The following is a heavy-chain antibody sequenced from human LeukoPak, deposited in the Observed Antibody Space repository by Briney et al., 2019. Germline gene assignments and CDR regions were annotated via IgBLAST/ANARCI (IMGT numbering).Heavy chain of an antibody. CDR3: ARDYGGNLIDY. Sequence: PGGSLRLSCAASGFTFSSYAMSWVRQAPGKGLEWVSAISGSGGSTYYADSVKGRLSISRDNSKNPLYLQMGSLRAEDMAVYYCARDYGGNLIDYWGQGTLVTVSS. V-gene: IGHV3-23*01. J-gene: IGHJ4*02. CDR2: ISGSGGST. CDR1: GFTFSSYA. D-gene: IGHD4-23*01.